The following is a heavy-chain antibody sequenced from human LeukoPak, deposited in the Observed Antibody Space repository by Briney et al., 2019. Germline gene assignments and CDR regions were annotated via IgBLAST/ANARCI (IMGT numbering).Heavy chain of an antibody. D-gene: IGHD1-26*01. CDR1: GFTFSSYS. Sequence: GGSLRLSCAASGFTFSSYSMNWVRQAQGKGLEWVSSISSSSSYIYYADSVKGRFTISRDNAKNSLYLQMNRLRAEDTAVYYCARVSGSSSYYFDYWGQGTLVTVSS. CDR3: ARVSGSSSYYFDY. J-gene: IGHJ4*02. V-gene: IGHV3-21*01. CDR2: ISSSSSYI.